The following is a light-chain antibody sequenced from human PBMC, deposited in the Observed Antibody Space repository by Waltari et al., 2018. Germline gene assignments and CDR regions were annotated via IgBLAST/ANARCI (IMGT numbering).Light chain of an antibody. CDR1: TRDVGCYNY. CDR3: SSYISSSTLEL. Sequence: QSALTQPASVSGSPGQSITISCTGTTRDVGCYNYVPWYQQHPGKAPKLMIYDVSNRPSGVSNRFSGSKSGNTASLTISGLQAEDEADYYCSSYISSSTLELFGGGTSLTVL. CDR2: DVS. J-gene: IGLJ2*01. V-gene: IGLV2-14*03.